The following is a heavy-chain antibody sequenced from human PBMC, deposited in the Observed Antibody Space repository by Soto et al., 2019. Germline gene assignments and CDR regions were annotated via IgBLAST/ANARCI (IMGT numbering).Heavy chain of an antibody. CDR2: ISAYNGNT. CDR3: ARSRTKGVVAATLRYFDY. J-gene: IGHJ4*02. D-gene: IGHD2-15*01. CDR1: GYTFTSYG. V-gene: IGHV1-18*01. Sequence: QVQLVQSGAEVKKPGASVKVSCKASGYTFTSYGISWVRQAPGQGLEGMGWISAYNGNTNYAQKLQGRVTMTTDTSTSTAYMELRSLRSDDTAVYYCARSRTKGVVAATLRYFDYWGQGTLVTVSS.